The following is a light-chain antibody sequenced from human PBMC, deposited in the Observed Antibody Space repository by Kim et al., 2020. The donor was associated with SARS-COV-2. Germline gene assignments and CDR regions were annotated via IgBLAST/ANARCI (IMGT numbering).Light chain of an antibody. V-gene: IGKV3-15*01. CDR2: GAS. CDR1: QRLSSN. Sequence: ASPRDRATLACRASQRLSSNLAWYQPKPGKAPTLLIYGASIMATGIPARFSGSGSGTEFTLTISSLQADDIATYYCHQYNNWTVTFGEGTKVDIK. CDR3: HQYNNWTVT. J-gene: IGKJ1*01.